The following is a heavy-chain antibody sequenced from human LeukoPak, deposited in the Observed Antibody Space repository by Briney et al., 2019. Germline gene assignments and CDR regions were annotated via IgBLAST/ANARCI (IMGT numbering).Heavy chain of an antibody. D-gene: IGHD3/OR15-3a*01. J-gene: IGHJ6*02. V-gene: IGHV3-74*01. Sequence: SGGSLRLSCAVSGFTFSSYWMHWVRQAPGKGLVWVSRIDTDGTDTAYADSVKGRFTISRDNSKNTLYLQMNSLRAEDTAVYYCAKAHGLYYYGMDVWGQGTTVTVSS. CDR2: IDTDGTDT. CDR1: GFTFSSYW. CDR3: AKAHGLYYYGMDV.